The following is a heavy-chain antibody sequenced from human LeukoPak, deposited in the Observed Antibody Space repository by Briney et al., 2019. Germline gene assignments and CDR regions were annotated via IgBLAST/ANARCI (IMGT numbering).Heavy chain of an antibody. J-gene: IGHJ3*02. CDR2: IYYSGST. CDR3: ARDHGSGSWYGDAFDI. Sequence: SETLSLTCTVSGGSISSYYWSWIRQPPGKGLEWIGYIYYSGSTNYNPSLKSRVTISVNTSKNQFSLKLSSVTAADTAVYYCARDHGSGSWYGDAFDIWGQGTMVTVSS. V-gene: IGHV4-59*01. D-gene: IGHD6-13*01. CDR1: GGSISSYY.